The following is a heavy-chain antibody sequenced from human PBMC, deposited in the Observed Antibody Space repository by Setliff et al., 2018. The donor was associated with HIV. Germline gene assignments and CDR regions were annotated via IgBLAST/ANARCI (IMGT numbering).Heavy chain of an antibody. CDR2: INHSGLS. J-gene: IGHJ4*02. Sequence: LSLTCAVYGGSFSGHYWTWIRQPPGKGLEWIGEINHSGLSNFNPSLKSRLSIPVDTPKNQFSLKLTSVTATDTAVYYCARGGGFWSGQLDYWGQGTLVTVS. CDR3: ARGGGFWSGQLDY. CDR1: GGSFSGHY. V-gene: IGHV4-34*01. D-gene: IGHD3-3*01.